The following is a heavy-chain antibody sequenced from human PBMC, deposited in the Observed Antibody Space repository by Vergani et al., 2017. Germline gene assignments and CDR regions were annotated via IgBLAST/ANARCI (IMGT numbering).Heavy chain of an antibody. J-gene: IGHJ6*02. D-gene: IGHD2-2*02. V-gene: IGHV1-69*12. CDR3: ARAGYCSSTSCYTDYYDGMDV. CDR2: IIPIFGTA. Sequence: QVQLVQSGAEVKKPGSSVKVSCKASGGTFSSYAISWVRQAPGQGLEWMGGIIPIFGTANYAQKFQGSVTITADESTSTAYMERSSLRSEEPAVYYCARAGYCSSTSCYTDYYDGMDVWGQAT. CDR1: GGTFSSYA.